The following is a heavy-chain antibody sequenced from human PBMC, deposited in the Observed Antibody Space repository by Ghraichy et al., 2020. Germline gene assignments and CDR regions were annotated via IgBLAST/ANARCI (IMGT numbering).Heavy chain of an antibody. Sequence: GGSLRLSCEASGYIFSNYWMNWVRQAPGKGLEYVASIDRDGSDTRYADSVRGRFTISRDNAKNSLYLQMNTLRAEDTATYYCVKTGFSGGSDQVLDHWGQGALVTVSS. CDR2: IDRDGSDT. CDR3: VKTGFSGGSDQVLDH. CDR1: GYIFSNYW. D-gene: IGHD2/OR15-2a*01. V-gene: IGHV3-7*01. J-gene: IGHJ4*02.